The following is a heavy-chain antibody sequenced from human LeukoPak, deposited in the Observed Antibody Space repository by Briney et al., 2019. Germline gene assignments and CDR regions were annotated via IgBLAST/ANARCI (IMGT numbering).Heavy chain of an antibody. D-gene: IGHD6-13*01. CDR3: TRDFYSSSWD. CDR2: INSDGSSA. Sequence: EGSLRLSCAVSGFTFSGYWMNWVRQAPGKGLVWVSRINSDGSSATYADSVKGRFTISRDNAKKMLSLQMNSLRAEDTAVYYCTRDFYSSSWDWGQGTLVTVSS. J-gene: IGHJ1*01. CDR1: GFTFSGYW. V-gene: IGHV3-74*01.